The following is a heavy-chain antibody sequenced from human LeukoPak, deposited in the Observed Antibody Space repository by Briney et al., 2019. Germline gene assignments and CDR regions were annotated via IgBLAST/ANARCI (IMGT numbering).Heavy chain of an antibody. J-gene: IGHJ2*01. Sequence: SETLSLTCTVSGGSISSYYWSWIRQPPGEGLEWIGYIYYSGSTNYNPSLKSRVTISVDTSKNQFSLKLSSVTAADTGVYYCATQIYYSTYWYFDLWGRGTLVTVSS. CDR3: ATQIYYSTYWYFDL. CDR2: IYYSGST. D-gene: IGHD3-3*01. V-gene: IGHV4-59*08. CDR1: GGSISSYY.